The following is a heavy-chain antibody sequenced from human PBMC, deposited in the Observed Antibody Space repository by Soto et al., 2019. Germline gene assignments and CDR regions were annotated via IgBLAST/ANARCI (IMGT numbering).Heavy chain of an antibody. J-gene: IGHJ5*02. V-gene: IGHV4-59*08. Sequence: QVQLQAAGPGLVKPSETLSLTCTVSGCSISSYYWSWIRQPPGKGLEWIGYIYYSGSTNYNPSLTSRVTISVDTSKKQFSLKLSSVTAADTAVYYCARNIQVVWGVPPNWFDPWGQGTLVTVSS. D-gene: IGHD3-10*01. CDR3: ARNIQVVWGVPPNWFDP. CDR2: IYYSGST. CDR1: GCSISSYY.